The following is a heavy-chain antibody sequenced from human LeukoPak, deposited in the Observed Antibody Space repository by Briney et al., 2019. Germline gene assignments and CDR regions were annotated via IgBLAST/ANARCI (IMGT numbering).Heavy chain of an antibody. D-gene: IGHD2-2*01. CDR3: ATEHRHCASTSCYGGY. J-gene: IGHJ4*02. Sequence: ASVKVSCKASGYTFTGYYMHWVRQAPGQGLEWVGWINPNSGGTNYAQRFQGRVTMTRDTSISTAYMELSNLRSDDTAVYYCATEHRHCASTSCYGGYWGQGTLVTVSS. CDR1: GYTFTGYY. V-gene: IGHV1-2*02. CDR2: INPNSGGT.